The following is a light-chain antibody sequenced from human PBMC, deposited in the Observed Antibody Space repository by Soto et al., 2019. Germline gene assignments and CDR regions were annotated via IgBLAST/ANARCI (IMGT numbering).Light chain of an antibody. CDR3: SAYTTSSTTLYV. CDR2: EVS. V-gene: IGLV2-14*01. J-gene: IGLJ1*01. Sequence: QSALTQPASVSGSPGQSIAISCTGTSSDVGRYNYVSWYQQHPGKAPKLMIYEVSNRPSGVSNRFSSSKSGNTASLTISGLQAEDEADYYCSAYTTSSTTLYVFGTGTKLTVL. CDR1: SSDVGRYNY.